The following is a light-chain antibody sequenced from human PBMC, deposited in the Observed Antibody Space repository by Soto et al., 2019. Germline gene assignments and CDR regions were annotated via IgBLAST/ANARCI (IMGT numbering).Light chain of an antibody. CDR3: QQYSSNFYT. V-gene: IGKV1-5*01. CDR1: QSISSH. J-gene: IGKJ2*01. Sequence: DIQVTQSPSTLSASVGDRVTITCRASQSISSHLAWYQQKPGKAPEVLIYDASTLESGVSSRFSGSGSGTKFTLTISNLQPDDFATYFGQQYSSNFYTFGQGTKVDIK. CDR2: DAS.